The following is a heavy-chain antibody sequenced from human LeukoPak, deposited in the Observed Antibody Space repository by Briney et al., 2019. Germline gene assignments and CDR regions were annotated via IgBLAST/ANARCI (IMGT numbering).Heavy chain of an antibody. CDR1: GFTFSSYA. CDR3: AKVTSGWYPGYFDY. V-gene: IGHV3-23*01. J-gene: IGHJ4*02. CDR2: ISGSGGST. Sequence: AGGSLRLSCAASGFTFSSYAMSWVRQAPGKGLEWVSAISGSGGSTYYADSVKGRFTISRDNSKNTLYLQMNGLRAEDTAVYYCAKVTSGWYPGYFDYWGQGTLVTVSS. D-gene: IGHD6-19*01.